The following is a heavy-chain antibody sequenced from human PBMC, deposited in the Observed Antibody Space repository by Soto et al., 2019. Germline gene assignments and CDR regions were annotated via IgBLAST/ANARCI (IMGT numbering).Heavy chain of an antibody. CDR1: GFTFSSYA. CDR3: AKDVGERDSLFGVGYYYYGLDV. D-gene: IGHD3-3*01. Sequence: EVQLLESGGGLVQPEGSLRLSCAASGFTFSSYAMTWVRQSPGKGLEWVSVISGSGGSTYYAESVKGRFTISRDNSKNTVYLQMNSLRAEDTAVYYCAKDVGERDSLFGVGYYYYGLDVWGQGTTVTVSS. J-gene: IGHJ6*02. V-gene: IGHV3-23*01. CDR2: ISGSGGST.